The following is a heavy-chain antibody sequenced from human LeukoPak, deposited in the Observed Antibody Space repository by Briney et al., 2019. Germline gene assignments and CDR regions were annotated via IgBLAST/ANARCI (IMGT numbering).Heavy chain of an antibody. Sequence: GGSLRLSCAASGLTFSDYTVNWVRQAPGKGLEWISNIYSGAGPKYYADSVKGRITISRDNAENLVSLQMSSLRDEDTAVYYCAIVVVTNYGMDVWGQGTTVTVSS. CDR3: AIVVVTNYGMDV. CDR2: IYSGAGPK. V-gene: IGHV3-48*02. D-gene: IGHD2-15*01. J-gene: IGHJ6*02. CDR1: GLTFSDYT.